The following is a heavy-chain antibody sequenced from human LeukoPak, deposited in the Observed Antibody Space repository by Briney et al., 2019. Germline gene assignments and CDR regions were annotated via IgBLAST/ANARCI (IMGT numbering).Heavy chain of an antibody. V-gene: IGHV3-74*01. J-gene: IGHJ4*02. Sequence: GGSLRLSCAASGFIFTDYWMHWVRQAPGKELVWVARIRGDGRATTYADSVKGRFTISRDNANNLLYLQMNSLRVEDTAVYYCARWSYSNGWFIDYWGQGTLVAVSS. CDR1: GFIFTDYW. CDR2: IRGDGRAT. D-gene: IGHD6-19*01. CDR3: ARWSYSNGWFIDY.